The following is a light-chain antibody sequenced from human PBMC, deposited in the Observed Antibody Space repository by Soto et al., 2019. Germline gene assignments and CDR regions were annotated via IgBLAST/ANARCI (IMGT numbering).Light chain of an antibody. CDR3: QQYGSSPRT. V-gene: IGKV3-20*01. CDR1: QTVRNNY. Sequence: EFVLTQSPGTLSLSPGERATLSCRASQTVRNNYLAWYQQKPGQAPRLLIYDASSRATGIPDRFSGSGSGTDFTLTISRLEPEDFAVHYCQQYGSSPRTFGQGTKVDIK. CDR2: DAS. J-gene: IGKJ1*01.